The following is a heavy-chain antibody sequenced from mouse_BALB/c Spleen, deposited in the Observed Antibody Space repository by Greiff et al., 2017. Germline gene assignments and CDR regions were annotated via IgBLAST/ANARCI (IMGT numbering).Heavy chain of an antibody. J-gene: IGHJ2*01. Sequence: QVQLQQSGAELVRPGASVTLSCKASGYTFTDYEMHWVKQTPVHGLEWIGAIDPETGGTAYNQKFKGKATLTADKSSSTAYMELRSLTSEDSAVYYCTRWATVEDYWGQGTTLTVSS. D-gene: IGHD1-1*01. CDR3: TRWATVEDY. CDR1: GYTFTDYE. CDR2: IDPETGGT. V-gene: IGHV1-15*01.